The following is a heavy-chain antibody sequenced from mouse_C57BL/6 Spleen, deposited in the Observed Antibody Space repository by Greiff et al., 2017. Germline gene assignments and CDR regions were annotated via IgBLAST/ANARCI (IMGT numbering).Heavy chain of an antibody. CDR2: IWSGGST. CDR1: GFSLTSYG. J-gene: IGHJ3*01. CDR3: ARNFETWFAY. Sequence: QVQLKESGPGLVQPSQSLSITCTVSGFSLTSYGVHWVRQSPGKGLEWLGVIWSGGSTDYNAAFISRLSISKDNSKSQVFLKMNSLQADDTAIYYCARNFETWFAYWGQGTLVTVSA. V-gene: IGHV2-2*01.